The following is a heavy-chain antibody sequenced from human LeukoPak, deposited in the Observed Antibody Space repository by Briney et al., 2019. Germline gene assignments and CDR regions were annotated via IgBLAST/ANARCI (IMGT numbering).Heavy chain of an antibody. CDR1: GFTFSSYG. CDR2: ISYDGSNK. CDR3: AKSSTRKERSPVGDV. D-gene: IGHD2-2*01. V-gene: IGHV3-30*18. Sequence: GGSLRLSCAASGFTFSSYGMHWVRQAPGKGLEWVAVISYDGSNKYYADSVKGRFTISRDNSKNTLYLQMNSLRAEDTAVYYCAKSSTRKERSPVGDVWGQGTTVTVSS. J-gene: IGHJ6*02.